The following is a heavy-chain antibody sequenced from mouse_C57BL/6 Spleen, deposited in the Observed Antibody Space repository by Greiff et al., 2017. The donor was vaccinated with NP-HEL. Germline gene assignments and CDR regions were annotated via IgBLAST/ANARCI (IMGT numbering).Heavy chain of an antibody. J-gene: IGHJ1*03. CDR1: GYTFTSYW. CDR3: TRDYGSLGYFDV. CDR2: IYPGNSDT. D-gene: IGHD1-1*01. Sequence: EVQLQQSGTVLARPGASVKMSCKTSGYTFTSYWMHWVKQRPGQGLEWIGAIYPGNSDTSYNQKFKGKAKLTAVTSASTAYMELSSLTNEDSAVYYCTRDYGSLGYFDVWGTGTTVTVSS. V-gene: IGHV1-5*01.